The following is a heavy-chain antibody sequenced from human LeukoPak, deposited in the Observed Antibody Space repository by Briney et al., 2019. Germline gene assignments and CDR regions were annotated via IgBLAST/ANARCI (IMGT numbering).Heavy chain of an antibody. CDR2: ISGSGGST. V-gene: IGHV3-23*01. CDR3: AKGWTLLWFGELLSSGFDY. J-gene: IGHJ4*02. D-gene: IGHD3-10*01. Sequence: PGGSLRLSCAASGFTFSSYAMSWVRQAPGKGLEWVSAISGSGGSTYYADSVKGRFTISRDNSKNTLYLQMNSLRAEDTAVYYCAKGWTLLWFGELLSSGFDYWGQGTLATVSS. CDR1: GFTFSSYA.